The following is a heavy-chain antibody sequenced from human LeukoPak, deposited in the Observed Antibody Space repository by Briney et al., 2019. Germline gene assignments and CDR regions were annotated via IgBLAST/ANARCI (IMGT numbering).Heavy chain of an antibody. V-gene: IGHV1-2*02. J-gene: IGHJ4*02. CDR1: GYTFTGYY. CDR2: INPNSGGT. Sequence: ASVKVSRKASGYTFTGYYMHWVRQAPGQGLEWMGWINPNSGGTNYAQKFQGRVTMTRDTSISTAHMELSRLRSDDTAVYYCARYADYDGSGYFDYWGQGTLVTVSS. D-gene: IGHD4-23*01. CDR3: ARYADYDGSGYFDY.